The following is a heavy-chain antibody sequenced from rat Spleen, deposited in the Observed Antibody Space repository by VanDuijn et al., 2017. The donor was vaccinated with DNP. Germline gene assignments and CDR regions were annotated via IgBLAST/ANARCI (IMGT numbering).Heavy chain of an antibody. Sequence: EVHLVESGGGLVQPGRSLKLSCAASGFTFKNHDMAWVRQAPTRGLEWVASINTGGDSAYYRDSLTGRFTVSRDNANSTLYLQMDSLRSEDTATYYCAGNYFDGSFYYPFAYWGQGTLVTVSS. CDR3: AGNYFDGSFYYPFAY. CDR2: INTGGDSA. D-gene: IGHD1-12*02. V-gene: IGHV5-25*01. J-gene: IGHJ3*01. CDR1: GFTFKNHD.